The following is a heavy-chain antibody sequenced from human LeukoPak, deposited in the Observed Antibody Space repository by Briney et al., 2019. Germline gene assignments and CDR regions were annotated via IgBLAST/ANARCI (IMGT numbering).Heavy chain of an antibody. Sequence: SETLSLTCTVSGTSISSSSYSWGWIRQPPGKGLSWVGNIFNSGASYYSPSLKGRVTISVDKAKNQFALKLTSVTAADTAIYYCARQGQQPITLSGWYFDLWGRGALVTVSS. D-gene: IGHD1-20*01. CDR2: IFNSGAS. CDR3: ARQGQQPITLSGWYFDL. CDR1: GTSISSSSYS. J-gene: IGHJ2*01. V-gene: IGHV4-39*01.